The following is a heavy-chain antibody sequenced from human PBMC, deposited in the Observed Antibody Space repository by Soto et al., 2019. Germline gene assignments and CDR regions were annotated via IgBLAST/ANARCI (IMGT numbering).Heavy chain of an antibody. CDR1: GGSFSGYY. J-gene: IGHJ4*02. V-gene: IGHV4-34*01. D-gene: IGHD3-10*01. Sequence: QVQLQQWGAGLLKPSETLSLTCAVYGGSFSGYYWSWIRQPPGKGLEWIGEFKHSGSTNYNPSLKSRITIPVDTHKNQVPLKLSSVTAVDTPVYYCAGGLRYMVRGDDYLGQGTLVTVS. CDR2: FKHSGST. CDR3: AGGLRYMVRGDDY.